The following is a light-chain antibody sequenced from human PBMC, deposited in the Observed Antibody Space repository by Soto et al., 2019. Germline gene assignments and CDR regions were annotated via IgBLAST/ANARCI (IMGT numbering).Light chain of an antibody. CDR3: SSYTRTNTLV. Sequence: QSVLIQPVSVSGSPGQSITISCTGSSSDVGGYNFVSWYQQHPGKAPKLMIYDVTNQPSGVSNRFSASKSGDTASLTISGLQAEDEADYYCSSYTRTNTLVFGGGTKLTVL. V-gene: IGLV2-14*01. CDR2: DVT. CDR1: SSDVGGYNF. J-gene: IGLJ3*02.